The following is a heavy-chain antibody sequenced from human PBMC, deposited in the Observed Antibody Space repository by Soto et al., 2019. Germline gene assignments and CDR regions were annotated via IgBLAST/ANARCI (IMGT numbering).Heavy chain of an antibody. V-gene: IGHV4-39*01. CDR3: ARRIVGATGRSDSDN. D-gene: IGHD1-1*01. CDR1: GASLGSPDYF. Sequence: QLHLQESGPGLVKPSETLALTCTVSGASLGSPDYFWGWIRQPPGKGPEWIACVHSSGGTYYSAYLQPRTTIDLDPPDKKFSLKLTSVTAAATASYYCARRIVGATGRSDSDNWGPGTLVTVSS. J-gene: IGHJ4*02. CDR2: VHSSGGT.